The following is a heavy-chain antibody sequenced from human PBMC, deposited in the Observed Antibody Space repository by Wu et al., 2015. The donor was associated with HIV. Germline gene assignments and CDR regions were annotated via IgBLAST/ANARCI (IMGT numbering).Heavy chain of an antibody. Sequence: QVQLVQSGAEVKKPGASVKVSCKASGYTFTSYDINWVRQATGQGLEWMGWMNPNSGNTGYAQKFQGRVTMTRNTSISTAYMELSSLRSEDTAVYYCARVSSPPGYDLLRYFDWSRPTYYFDYWGQGTLVTVSS. J-gene: IGHJ4*02. CDR3: ARVSSPPGYDLLRYFDWSRPTYYFDY. CDR1: GYTFTSYD. CDR2: MNPNSGNT. D-gene: IGHD3-9*01. V-gene: IGHV1-8*01.